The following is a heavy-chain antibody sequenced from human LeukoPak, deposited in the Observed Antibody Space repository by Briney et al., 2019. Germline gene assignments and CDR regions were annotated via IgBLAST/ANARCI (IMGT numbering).Heavy chain of an antibody. CDR3: ARDRYSSSLGWFDP. J-gene: IGHJ5*02. CDR1: GFTFSDYY. Sequence: GGSLRLSCAASGFTFSDYYMSWIRQAPGKGLEWVSYISSSGSTIYYADSVKGRFTISRDNAKNSLYLQMNSLRAEDTAVYYCARDRYSSSLGWFDPWGQGTLVTVSS. CDR2: ISSSGSTI. V-gene: IGHV3-11*01. D-gene: IGHD6-13*01.